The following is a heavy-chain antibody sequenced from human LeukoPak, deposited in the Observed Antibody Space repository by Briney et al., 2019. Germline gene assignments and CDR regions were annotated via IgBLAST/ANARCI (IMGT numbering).Heavy chain of an antibody. D-gene: IGHD3-9*01. CDR3: ARGPVLRYFDWLSRLED. CDR1: GGSISSSSYY. J-gene: IGHJ4*02. Sequence: PSETLSLTCTVSGGSISSSSYYWGWIRQPPGKGLEWIGSIYYSGSTYYNPSLKSRVTISVDTSKNQFSLKLSSVTAADTAVYYCARGPVLRYFDWLSRLEDWGQGTLVTVSS. V-gene: IGHV4-39*07. CDR2: IYYSGST.